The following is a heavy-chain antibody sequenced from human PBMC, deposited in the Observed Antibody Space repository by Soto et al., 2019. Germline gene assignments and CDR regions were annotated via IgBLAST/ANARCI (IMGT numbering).Heavy chain of an antibody. D-gene: IGHD6-13*01. Sequence: EVQLLESGGGLVQPGGSLRLSCATSGFFFTTYAMNWVRQAPGKGLEWVSGISGSGGATSYADSVKGRFTISRDNSKNKVYLQMNSLRADDTAVYYCAKDAIMVSSSYNYFDYWGQGTLVTVSS. CDR2: ISGSGGAT. CDR3: AKDAIMVSSSYNYFDY. J-gene: IGHJ4*02. CDR1: GFFFTTYA. V-gene: IGHV3-23*01.